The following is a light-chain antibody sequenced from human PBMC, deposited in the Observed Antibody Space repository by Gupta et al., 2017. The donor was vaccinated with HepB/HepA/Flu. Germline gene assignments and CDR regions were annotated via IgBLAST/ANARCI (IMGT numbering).Light chain of an antibody. CDR1: QSISNY. CDR2: VAF. CDR3: QQTYSTPLT. J-gene: IGKJ4*01. Sequence: DIQMTPSPPSLSASVGHRVTIPCRASQSISNYLNWYQQKPGKAPKLLIHVAFTLQSGVPSRFSGSGSGTDFTLTITRLQPEDFATYYCQQTYSTPLTFGGGTKVVIK. V-gene: IGKV1-39*01.